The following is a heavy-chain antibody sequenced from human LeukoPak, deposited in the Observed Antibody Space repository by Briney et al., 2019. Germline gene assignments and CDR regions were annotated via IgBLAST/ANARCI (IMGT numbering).Heavy chain of an antibody. CDR1: GGSISSYY. CDR2: IYYSGST. J-gene: IGHJ4*02. CDR3: ARYAITNTKTRKSALFDY. D-gene: IGHD3-10*01. Sequence: SETLSLTCTVSGGSISSYYWSWIRQPPGKGLEWIGYIYYSGSTNYNPSLKSRVTISVDTSKNHFSLKLSSVTAADTAVYYCARYAITNTKTRKSALFDYWGQGTLVTVSS. V-gene: IGHV4-59*01.